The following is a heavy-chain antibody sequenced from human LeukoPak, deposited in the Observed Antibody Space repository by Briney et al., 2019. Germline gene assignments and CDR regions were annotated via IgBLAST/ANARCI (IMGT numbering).Heavy chain of an antibody. CDR1: GYTFTSYD. J-gene: IGHJ5*02. D-gene: IGHD4-17*01. CDR3: ARARLRSPGFDP. CDR2: MNPNSGNT. Sequence: ASVKVSCKASGYTFTSYDINWVRQATGRGLEWMGRMNPNSGNTGYAQKFQGRVTMTRNTSISTAYMELSSLRSEDTAVYYCARARLRSPGFDPWGQGTLVTVSS. V-gene: IGHV1-8*01.